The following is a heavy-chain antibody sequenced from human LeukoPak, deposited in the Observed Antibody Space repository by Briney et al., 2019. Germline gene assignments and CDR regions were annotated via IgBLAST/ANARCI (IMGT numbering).Heavy chain of an antibody. CDR3: ARNWNDDYYFDC. V-gene: IGHV3-23*01. Sequence: GGSLRLSCAASGFTFSSYAMSWVRQAPGKGLEWVSAISGSGGSTYYADSVKGRFTISRDNSKNTLYLQMNSLRAEDTAVYYCARNWNDDYYFDCWGQGTLVTDSS. J-gene: IGHJ4*02. CDR1: GFTFSSYA. D-gene: IGHD1-1*01. CDR2: ISGSGGST.